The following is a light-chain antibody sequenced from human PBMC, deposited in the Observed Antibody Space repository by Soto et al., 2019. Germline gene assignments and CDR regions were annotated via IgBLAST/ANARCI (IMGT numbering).Light chain of an antibody. CDR3: QQYGSPPWT. CDR2: GVS. CDR1: QSVSTY. J-gene: IGKJ1*01. V-gene: IGKV3-20*01. Sequence: EIVLTQSPATLSLSPGERATLSCRASQSVSTYLAWYQQKPGQAPRLLISGVSTRATGIPDRFGGSGSGTDFTLTISRLEPEDFAVYYCQQYGSPPWTFGQGTKVDIK.